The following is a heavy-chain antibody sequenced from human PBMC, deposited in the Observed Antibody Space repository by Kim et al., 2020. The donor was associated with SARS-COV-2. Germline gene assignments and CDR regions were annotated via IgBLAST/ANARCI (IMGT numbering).Heavy chain of an antibody. D-gene: IGHD3-10*01. V-gene: IGHV4-59*01. J-gene: IGHJ6*02. Sequence: SRVTISVDTSKNQFSLKLSSVTAADTAVYYCARDGGSGSYYIPSYYGMDVWGQGTTVTVSS. CDR3: ARDGGSGSYYIPSYYGMDV.